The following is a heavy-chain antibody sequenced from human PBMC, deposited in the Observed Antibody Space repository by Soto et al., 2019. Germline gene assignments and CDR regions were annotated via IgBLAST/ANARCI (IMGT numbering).Heavy chain of an antibody. CDR2: IYYSGST. CDR3: ARVVGRYGSVYYGMDV. D-gene: IGHD3-10*01. V-gene: IGHV4-59*01. J-gene: IGHJ6*02. CDR1: GGSISSYY. Sequence: SETLSLTCTVSGGSISSYYWSWIRQPPGKGLEWIGYIYYSGSTNCNPSLKSRVTISVDTSKNQFSLKLSSVTAADTAVYYCARVVGRYGSVYYGMDVRGQGTTVTVSS.